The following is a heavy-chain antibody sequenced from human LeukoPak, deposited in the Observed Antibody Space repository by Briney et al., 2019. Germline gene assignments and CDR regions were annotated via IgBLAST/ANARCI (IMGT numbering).Heavy chain of an antibody. D-gene: IGHD3-3*01. J-gene: IGHJ5*02. Sequence: LRLSCAASGFTFSSYAMHWIRQLPGKGLEWIGYIYFSGGTNYNPSLKSRVTISVDTSKNQFPLKLSSVTAADTAVYYCARRDPNYDLAWFDPWGQGTLVTVSS. CDR3: ARRDPNYDLAWFDP. CDR2: IYFSGGT. CDR1: GFTFSSYA. V-gene: IGHV4-59*08.